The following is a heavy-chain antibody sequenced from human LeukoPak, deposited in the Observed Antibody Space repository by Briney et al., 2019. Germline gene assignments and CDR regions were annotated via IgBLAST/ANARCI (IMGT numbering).Heavy chain of an antibody. CDR3: AGEWLSDAFHI. J-gene: IGHJ3*02. Sequence: SETLSLTCTVSGGSISSYYWSWVRQPPGKGLEWIGYIYYSGSTNYNPSLKSRVTISVDTSKNQFSLKLSSVTAADTAVYYCAGEWLSDAFHIWGQGTMVTVSS. D-gene: IGHD5-12*01. CDR1: GGSISSYY. V-gene: IGHV4-59*01. CDR2: IYYSGST.